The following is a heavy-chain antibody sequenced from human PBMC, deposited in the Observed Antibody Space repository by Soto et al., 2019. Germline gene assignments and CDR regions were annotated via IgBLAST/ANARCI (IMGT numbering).Heavy chain of an antibody. J-gene: IGHJ5*02. V-gene: IGHV4-59*02. CDR3: ARGLLWFGGLSRFDP. CDR1: GVSVSSYY. Sequence: QVQLQESGPGLVRPSETLSLTCSVSGVSVSSYYWSWIRQPPGKGLEWVGSIHYTGVTNYNPSLESRVSISSDTSKNHFSLNLRSVTAADTAVYFCARGLLWFGGLSRFDPWGQGTLVVVSS. CDR2: IHYTGVT. D-gene: IGHD3-10*01.